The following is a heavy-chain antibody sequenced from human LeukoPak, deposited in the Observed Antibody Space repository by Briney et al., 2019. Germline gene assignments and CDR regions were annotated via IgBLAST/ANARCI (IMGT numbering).Heavy chain of an antibody. CDR3: ARDTDSSGYYGGSHY. CDR2: ISSSSITI. D-gene: IGHD3-22*01. V-gene: IGHV3-48*04. J-gene: IGHJ4*02. Sequence: GGSLRLSCAASGFTFSSYSLNWVRQAPGKGLEWVSFISSSSITIYYADSVEGRFTISRDNAEKSLYLQMNSLRAEDTAVYYCARDTDSSGYYGGSHYWGQGTLVTVSS. CDR1: GFTFSSYS.